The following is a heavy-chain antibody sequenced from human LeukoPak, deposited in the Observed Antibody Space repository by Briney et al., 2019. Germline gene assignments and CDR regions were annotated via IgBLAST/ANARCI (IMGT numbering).Heavy chain of an antibody. J-gene: IGHJ4*02. CDR2: ISHSGSP. CDR3: ARLSGYSTGWYPNNPYYFDY. Sequence: TSETLSLTCTVSGYSISSAYYWGWIRQPPGKGLEWIGSISHSGSPYYNPSLKGRVTISVHTSKNQFSLKLSSVTAADTAVYYCARLSGYSTGWYPNNPYYFDYWGQGTLVTVSS. CDR1: GYSISSAYY. V-gene: IGHV4-38-2*02. D-gene: IGHD6-19*01.